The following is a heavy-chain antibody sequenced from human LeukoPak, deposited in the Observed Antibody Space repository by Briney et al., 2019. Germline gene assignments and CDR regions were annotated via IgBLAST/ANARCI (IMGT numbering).Heavy chain of an antibody. D-gene: IGHD2-15*01. CDR1: GFTFSNYA. V-gene: IGHV3-23*01. Sequence: PGGSLRLSCTAYGFTFSNYAINWVRQAPGKGLEWVSVISGSGGDTYYADSVKGRFTISRDNSKNTVYLQMNSLRAEDTAVYYCAKGRSSGGSCVNYWGQGTLVSVSS. J-gene: IGHJ4*02. CDR3: AKGRSSGGSCVNY. CDR2: ISGSGGDT.